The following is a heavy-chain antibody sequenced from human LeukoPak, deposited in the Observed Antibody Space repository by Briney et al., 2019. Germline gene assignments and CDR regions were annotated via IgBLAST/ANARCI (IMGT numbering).Heavy chain of an antibody. D-gene: IGHD6-13*01. Sequence: SETLSLTCTVSGGSISSSSYYWGWIRQPPGKGLEWIGSIYYSGSTYYNPSLKSRVTISVDTSKNQFSLKLSSVTAADTAVYYCARAAAAGTPPLYYYYYVDVWGKGTTVTVSS. CDR1: GGSISSSSYY. V-gene: IGHV4-39*07. J-gene: IGHJ6*03. CDR3: ARAAAAGTPPLYYYYYVDV. CDR2: IYYSGST.